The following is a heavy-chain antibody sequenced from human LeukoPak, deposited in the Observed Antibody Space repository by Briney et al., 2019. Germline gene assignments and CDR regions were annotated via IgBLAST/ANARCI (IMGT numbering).Heavy chain of an antibody. J-gene: IGHJ2*01. CDR1: GYTFTSYG. V-gene: IGHV1-18*01. CDR3: ARVISSSWYTDYWYFDL. Sequence: ASVKVSCKASGYTFTSYGISWVRQAPGKGLEWMGWISAYNGNTNYAQKLQGRVTMTTDTSTSTAYMELRSLRSDDTAVYYCARVISSSWYTDYWYFDLWGRGTLVTVSS. CDR2: ISAYNGNT. D-gene: IGHD6-13*01.